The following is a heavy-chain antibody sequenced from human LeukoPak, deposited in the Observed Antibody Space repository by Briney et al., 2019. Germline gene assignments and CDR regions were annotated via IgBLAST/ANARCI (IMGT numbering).Heavy chain of an antibody. CDR1: RYTFTSYD. Sequence: ASVKVSCKASRYTFTSYDINWVRQATGQGLEWMGWMNPNSGNTGYAQKFQGRVTITRNTSISTAYMELSSLRSEDTAVYYCAREKRGSGSYSFLPHWFDPWGQGTLVTVSS. J-gene: IGHJ5*02. CDR3: AREKRGSGSYSFLPHWFDP. D-gene: IGHD3-10*01. V-gene: IGHV1-8*03. CDR2: MNPNSGNT.